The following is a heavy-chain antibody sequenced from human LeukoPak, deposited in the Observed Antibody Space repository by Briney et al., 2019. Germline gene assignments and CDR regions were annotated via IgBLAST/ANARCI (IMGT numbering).Heavy chain of an antibody. V-gene: IGHV3-15*01. J-gene: IGHJ4*02. CDR3: TSRVATTNDH. Sequence: GGSLRLSCAASGFNFNNAWMNWVRQAPGKGLEWVGRIKRKTEGVTTDYPAPVKGRFTISRDDSKATLYLRMNSLKTEDTAVYYCTSRVATTNDHWGQGTLVTVSS. D-gene: IGHD2-21*02. CDR1: GFNFNNAW. CDR2: IKRKTEGVTT.